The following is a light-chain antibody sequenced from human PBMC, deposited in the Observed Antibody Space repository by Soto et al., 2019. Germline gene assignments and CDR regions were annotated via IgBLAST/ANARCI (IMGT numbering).Light chain of an antibody. V-gene: IGKV1-27*01. CDR1: QGITDF. J-gene: IGKJ3*01. CDR2: AAS. CDR3: HKYNSAPFA. Sequence: DIQMTQSPSPLSASIGDRVTITCRASQGITDFLAWYQQKPGKVPKLLIYAASTLQSGVPSRFSGSGSGTDFTLTISSLQPEDVATYYCHKYNSAPFAFGPGTKVDIK.